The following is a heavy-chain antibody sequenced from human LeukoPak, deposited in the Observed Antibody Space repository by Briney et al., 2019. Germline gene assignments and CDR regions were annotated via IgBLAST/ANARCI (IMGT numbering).Heavy chain of an antibody. D-gene: IGHD3-10*01. CDR1: GYSISSGYY. V-gene: IGHV4-38-2*01. CDR2: IYHSGNS. J-gene: IGHJ5*02. Sequence: SETLSLTCAVSGYSISSGYYWGWVRQPPGEGLEWIGSIYHSGNSYYNPSLRSRVTISVDTSKNQFFLKVSSVTAADTAVYYCAAMVRGVNPPNWFDPWGQGTLVTVSS. CDR3: AAMVRGVNPPNWFDP.